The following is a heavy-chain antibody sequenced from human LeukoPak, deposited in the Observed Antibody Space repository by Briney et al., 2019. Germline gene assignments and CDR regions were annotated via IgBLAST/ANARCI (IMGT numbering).Heavy chain of an antibody. CDR2: IYSDNT. CDR3: ATDYYDSSGYYMGIDY. J-gene: IGHJ4*02. D-gene: IGHD3-22*01. Sequence: GGSLRLSCTVSGFTVSSNSMSWVRQAPGKGLEWVSFIYSDNTHYSDSVKGRFTISRDNSKNTLYLQMNSLRAEDTAVYYCATDYYDSSGYYMGIDYWGQGTLVTVSS. CDR1: GFTVSSNS. V-gene: IGHV3-53*01.